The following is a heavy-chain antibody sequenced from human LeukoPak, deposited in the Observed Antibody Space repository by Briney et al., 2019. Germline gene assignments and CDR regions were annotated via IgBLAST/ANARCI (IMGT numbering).Heavy chain of an antibody. V-gene: IGHV4-61*08. CDR2: IYYSGST. Sequence: PSDTLSLTCTVSGGSVNSGDSFWSWIRQPPGKGLEWIGNIYYSGSTNYNPSLQSRVTVSIDTSKNQSSLKVRSVTPADTAVYYCARAGATVDYWGQGTLVTVSS. CDR3: ARAGATVDY. CDR1: GGSVNSGDSF. J-gene: IGHJ4*02.